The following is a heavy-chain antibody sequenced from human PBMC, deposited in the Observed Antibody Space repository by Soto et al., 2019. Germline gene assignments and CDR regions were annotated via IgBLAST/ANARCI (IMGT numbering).Heavy chain of an antibody. Sequence: SGGSLRLSCTASGFTFGDYAMSWVRQAPGKWLEWVGFIRSKAYGGTTEYAASVKGRFTISRDDSKSIAYLQMNSLKTEDTAVYYCTREGIAVAGPYYYYFYGMDVWGQGXTGTV. D-gene: IGHD6-19*01. J-gene: IGHJ6*02. V-gene: IGHV3-49*04. CDR1: GFTFGDYA. CDR2: IRSKAYGGTT. CDR3: TREGIAVAGPYYYYFYGMDV.